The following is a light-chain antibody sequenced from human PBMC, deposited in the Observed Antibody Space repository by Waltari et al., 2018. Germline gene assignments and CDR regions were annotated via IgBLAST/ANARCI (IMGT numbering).Light chain of an antibody. CDR1: QSVNRN. J-gene: IGKJ2*01. V-gene: IGKV3D-15*01. CDR2: GVS. CDR3: QQSIQWPYT. Sequence: DIAMTPSPATLSLSPGERATLPCRASQSVNRNLAWYQQKPGQPPRLLIYGVSSRATGIPDRFTGSGSGMEFTLTISSLEPEDVGIYHCQQSIQWPYTFGQGTKVEIK.